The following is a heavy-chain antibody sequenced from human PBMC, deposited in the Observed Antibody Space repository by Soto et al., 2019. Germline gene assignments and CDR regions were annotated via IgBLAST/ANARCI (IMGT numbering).Heavy chain of an antibody. CDR1: GFTFSDYY. CDR3: ARVPYNWNYGSDY. V-gene: IGHV3-11*06. D-gene: IGHD1-7*01. J-gene: IGHJ4*02. CDR2: ISSSSSYT. Sequence: GGSLRLSCAASGFTFSDYYMSWIRQAPGKGLEWVSYISSSSSYTNYADSVKGRFTISRDNAKNSLYLQMNSLRAEDTAVYYCARVPYNWNYGSDYWGQGTLVTVSS.